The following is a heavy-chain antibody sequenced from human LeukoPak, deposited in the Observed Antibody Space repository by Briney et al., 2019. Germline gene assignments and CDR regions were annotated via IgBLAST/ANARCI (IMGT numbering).Heavy chain of an antibody. CDR2: ISAYNGNT. Sequence: ASVKVSCKTSGYTFTYYVISWVRQAPGQGLEWMGWISAYNGNTNYAQKLQGRVTMTTDTSTSTAYMELRSLRSDDTAVYYCARDGIVVVSDAFDIWGQGTMVTVSS. D-gene: IGHD3-22*01. CDR3: ARDGIVVVSDAFDI. J-gene: IGHJ3*02. CDR1: GYTFTYYV. V-gene: IGHV1-18*01.